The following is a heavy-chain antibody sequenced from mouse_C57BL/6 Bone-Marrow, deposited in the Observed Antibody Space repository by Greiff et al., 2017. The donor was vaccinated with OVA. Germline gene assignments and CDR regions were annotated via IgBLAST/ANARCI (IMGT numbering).Heavy chain of an antibody. Sequence: DVKLVESVAELVRPGASVKLSCTASGFNIKNTYMHWVKQRPEQGLEWIGRIDPANGNTKYAPKFQGKATITADTSSNTAYLQLSSLTSEDTAIYYCARDITTVVAPFDYWGQGTTLTVSS. CDR2: IDPANGNT. CDR3: ARDITTVVAPFDY. V-gene: IGHV14-3*01. D-gene: IGHD1-1*01. J-gene: IGHJ2*01. CDR1: GFNIKNTY.